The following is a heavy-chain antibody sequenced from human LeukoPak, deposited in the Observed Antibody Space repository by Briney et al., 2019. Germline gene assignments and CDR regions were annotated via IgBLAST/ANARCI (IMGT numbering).Heavy chain of an antibody. CDR2: ISYDGSNK. CDR1: GFTFSSYG. Sequence: PGGSLRPSCAASGFTFSSYGMHWVRQAPGKGLEWVAVISYDGSNKYYADSVKGRFTISRDNSKNTLYLQMNSLRAEDTAVYYCANGLMRIAAAVGDYWGQGTLVTVSS. D-gene: IGHD6-13*01. J-gene: IGHJ4*02. CDR3: ANGLMRIAAAVGDY. V-gene: IGHV3-30*18.